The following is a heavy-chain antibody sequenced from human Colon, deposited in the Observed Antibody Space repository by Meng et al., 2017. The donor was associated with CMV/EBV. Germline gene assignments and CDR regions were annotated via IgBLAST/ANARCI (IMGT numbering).Heavy chain of an antibody. CDR2: ISSSSSYI. V-gene: IGHV3-21*01. CDR3: ARKMVGATLDY. D-gene: IGHD1-26*01. Sequence: GESLKISCAASGFTFNTFGMHWVRQAPGKGLEWVSSISSSSSYIYYADSVKGRFTISRDNAKNSLYLQMNSLRAEDTAVYYCARKMVGATLDYWGQGTLVTVSS. CDR1: GFTFNTFG. J-gene: IGHJ4*02.